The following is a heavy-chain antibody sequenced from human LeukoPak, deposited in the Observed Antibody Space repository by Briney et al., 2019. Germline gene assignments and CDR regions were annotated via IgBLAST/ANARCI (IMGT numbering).Heavy chain of an antibody. CDR3: ASSAGALIDC. V-gene: IGHV3-21*01. CDR2: ISSSSSYI. CDR1: GFTFSSYS. Sequence: KAGGSLRLSCAASGFTFSSYSMNWVRQAPGKGLEWVSSISSSSSYIYYADSVEGRFTISRDNAKNSLYLQMNSLRAEDTAVYYCASSAGALIDCWGQGTLVIVSS. J-gene: IGHJ4*02. D-gene: IGHD6-19*01.